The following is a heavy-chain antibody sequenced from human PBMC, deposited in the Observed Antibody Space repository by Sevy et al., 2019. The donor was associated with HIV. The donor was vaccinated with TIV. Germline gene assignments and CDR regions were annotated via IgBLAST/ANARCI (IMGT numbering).Heavy chain of an antibody. J-gene: IGHJ4*02. CDR3: ARDKRAVVVPAATFDY. D-gene: IGHD2-2*01. CDR1: GFTFSSYA. CDR2: ISYDGSNK. V-gene: IGHV3-30-3*01. Sequence: GGSLRLSCVASGFTFSSYAMHWVRQAPGKGLEWVAVISYDGSNKYYADSVKGRFTISRDNSKNTLYLQMNSLRAEDTAVYYCARDKRAVVVPAATFDYWGQGTLVTVSS.